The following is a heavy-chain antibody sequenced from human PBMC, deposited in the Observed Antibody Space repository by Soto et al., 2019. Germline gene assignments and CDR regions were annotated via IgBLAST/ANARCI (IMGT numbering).Heavy chain of an antibody. V-gene: IGHV1-69*01. Sequence: QVQLVQSGAAVRKPGSSVKVSCKASGGSLKGYGIGWVRQAPGPGLEWMGGVSPLFGAANYAQKFQARVTIFADASTITVNMELSSLTSEDTALYYCARVLYYSSGRYSPYAMDVWGQGTAVTVSS. CDR3: ARVLYYSSGRYSPYAMDV. D-gene: IGHD3-10*01. J-gene: IGHJ6*02. CDR1: GGSLKGYG. CDR2: VSPLFGAA.